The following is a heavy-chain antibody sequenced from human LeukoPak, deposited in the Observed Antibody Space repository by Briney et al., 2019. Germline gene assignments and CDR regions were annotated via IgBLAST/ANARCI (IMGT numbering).Heavy chain of an antibody. CDR3: ASTIIAVAGTRWFDP. CDR1: GGSISSSSYY. D-gene: IGHD6-19*01. Sequence: PSETLALTCTVSGGSISSSSYYWGWIRQPPGKGLEWIGSIYYSGSTYYNPSLKSRVTISVDTSKNQFSLKLSSVTAADTAVYYCASTIIAVAGTRWFDPWGQGTLVTVSS. CDR2: IYYSGST. J-gene: IGHJ5*02. V-gene: IGHV4-39*01.